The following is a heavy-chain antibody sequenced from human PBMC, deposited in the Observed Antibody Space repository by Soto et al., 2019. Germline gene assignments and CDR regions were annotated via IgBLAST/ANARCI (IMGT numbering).Heavy chain of an antibody. D-gene: IGHD3-10*01. V-gene: IGHV3-23*01. CDR2: ISGSGGST. J-gene: IGHJ4*02. CDR3: ATSGRVRGFPLLDY. Sequence: GGSLRLSCAASGFTFSSYAMSWVRQAPGKGLEWVSAISGSGGSTYYADSVKGRFTISRDNSKNTLYLQMNSLRAEDTAVYYCATSGRVRGFPLLDYWGQGTLVTVSS. CDR1: GFTFSSYA.